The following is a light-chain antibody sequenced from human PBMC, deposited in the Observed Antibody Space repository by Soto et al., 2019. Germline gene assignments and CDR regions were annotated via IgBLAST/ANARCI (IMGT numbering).Light chain of an antibody. CDR2: NDD. V-gene: IGLV1-44*01. CDR1: SSNIGTNT. Sequence: QSVPTQAPSASGTPGQRVTISCSGSSSNIGTNTVNWYQQLPGTAPKLLIYNDDQRPSGVPDRFSGSKSATSASLAISGLQSDDEADYYCAAWDGSLKGGVFVGGTKVTVL. J-gene: IGLJ2*01. CDR3: AAWDGSLKGGV.